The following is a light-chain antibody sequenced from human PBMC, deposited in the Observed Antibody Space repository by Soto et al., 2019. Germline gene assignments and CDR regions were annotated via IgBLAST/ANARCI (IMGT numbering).Light chain of an antibody. CDR2: GAS. Sequence: EIVLTQSPGTLSLSPGERATLSCRASQSLSSSYLVWYQQKPGQAPRLLIYGASSRATGIPDRFSGSGSGADFNLTFSSLQSEDFAVYSCQQYHSWPYTFGQGTKVDI. CDR1: QSLSSSY. V-gene: IGKV3-20*01. J-gene: IGKJ2*01. CDR3: QQYHSWPYT.